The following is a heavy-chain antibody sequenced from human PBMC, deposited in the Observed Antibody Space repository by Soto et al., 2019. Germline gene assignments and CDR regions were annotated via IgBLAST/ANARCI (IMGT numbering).Heavy chain of an antibody. CDR1: GGSFNDDY. D-gene: IGHD3-3*01. Sequence: SETLSLTCAVSGGSFNDDYWIWIRQPPGKGLEWLGDIRDSGSTNYNPSLKSRVTISVDTSRKQFSLKLTSVTAEDTAIYYCAKRGHYFSDYWGQGTLVTVSS. J-gene: IGHJ4*02. CDR2: IRDSGST. CDR3: AKRGHYFSDY. V-gene: IGHV4-34*01.